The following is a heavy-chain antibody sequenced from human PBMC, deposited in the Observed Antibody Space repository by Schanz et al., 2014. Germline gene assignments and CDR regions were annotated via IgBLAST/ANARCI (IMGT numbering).Heavy chain of an antibody. CDR1: GYTFVSYS. Sequence: QVQLVQSEAEVKKPGSSVKVSCKASGYTFVSYSMHWVRQAPGQGLEWMGLINGYNGHTLYAQKFQARVTMTTDTSTSTSYMELTSLRFDDTAVYYCVRSPSRDVSFDLWGRGTLVTVSS. D-gene: IGHD3-16*01. V-gene: IGHV1-18*04. J-gene: IGHJ2*01. CDR3: VRSPSRDVSFDL. CDR2: INGYNGHT.